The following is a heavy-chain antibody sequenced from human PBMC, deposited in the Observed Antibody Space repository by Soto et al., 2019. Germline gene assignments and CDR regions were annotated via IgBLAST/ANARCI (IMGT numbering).Heavy chain of an antibody. D-gene: IGHD2-2*01. CDR3: ARGRRTCTEKTCYAELAL. CDR1: GYTFSDYG. Sequence: QVHLVQSGAEVKTPGASVTMSCKASGYTFSDYGIHWIRQAPGQRPEWLGWIFCLNDRKEYTQKFQGTISLTRDTSANTAYMGLSRLRSEDTAVYYCARGRRTCTEKTCYAELALWGQGSLVSVSS. CDR2: IFCLNDRK. J-gene: IGHJ4*02. V-gene: IGHV1-3*01.